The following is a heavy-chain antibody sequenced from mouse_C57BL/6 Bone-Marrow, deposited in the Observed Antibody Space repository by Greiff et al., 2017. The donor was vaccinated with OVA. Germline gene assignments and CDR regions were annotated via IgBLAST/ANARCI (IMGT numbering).Heavy chain of an antibody. CDR3: ARSERLRDYFDY. CDR2: IYPGSGNI. V-gene: IGHV1-76*01. D-gene: IGHD2-2*01. CDR1: GYTFTDYY. J-gene: IGHJ2*01. Sequence: VQLQQSGAELVRPGASVKLSCKASGYTFTDYYISWVKQRPGQGLEWIARIYPGSGNIYYNEKFKGKATLNAEKSSSNAYMQLSSLTSDDSAVYFCARSERLRDYFDYWGQGTTLTGSS.